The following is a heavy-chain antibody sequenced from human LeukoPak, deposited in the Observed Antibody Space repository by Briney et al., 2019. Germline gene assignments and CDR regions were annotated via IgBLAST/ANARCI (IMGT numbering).Heavy chain of an antibody. D-gene: IGHD3-3*01. Sequence: ASVKVSCKSSGYTFTGYYMHWVRQAPGQGLEWMGWINPNSGGTNYAQKFQGRVTMTRDTSISPAYMELSRLRSDATAVYYCARYITIFGVVTYTPMDVWGKGTTVTVSS. J-gene: IGHJ6*03. CDR2: INPNSGGT. CDR1: GYTFTGYY. V-gene: IGHV1-2*02. CDR3: ARYITIFGVVTYTPMDV.